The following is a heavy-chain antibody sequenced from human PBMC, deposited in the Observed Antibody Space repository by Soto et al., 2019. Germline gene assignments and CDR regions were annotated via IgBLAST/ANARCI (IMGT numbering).Heavy chain of an antibody. CDR2: IYYSGST. Sequence: QVQLQESGPGLVKPSQTLSLTCTVSGGSISSGGYYWSWIRQHPGKGLEWIGYIYYSGSTYYNPSPTSRVTIAVDTSKNQFSLKLRSVTAADTAVYYCARVLYWSGGSCYAFDPWGQGTLVTVSS. J-gene: IGHJ5*02. D-gene: IGHD2-15*01. V-gene: IGHV4-31*03. CDR3: ARVLYWSGGSCYAFDP. CDR1: GGSISSGGYY.